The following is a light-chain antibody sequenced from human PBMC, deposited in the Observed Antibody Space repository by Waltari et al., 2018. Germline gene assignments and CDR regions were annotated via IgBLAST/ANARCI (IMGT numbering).Light chain of an antibody. Sequence: DIVMTQSPDSLAVSLGERATINCKSSLSVLYSSDNKNYLAWYQQKPGQPPKLLFYWASTRESGVPDRFSGSGSGTDFTLTISSLQAEDVAVYYCQQHYTTPFTFGPGTTVDIK. V-gene: IGKV4-1*01. CDR1: LSVLYSSDNKNY. CDR3: QQHYTTPFT. CDR2: WAS. J-gene: IGKJ3*01.